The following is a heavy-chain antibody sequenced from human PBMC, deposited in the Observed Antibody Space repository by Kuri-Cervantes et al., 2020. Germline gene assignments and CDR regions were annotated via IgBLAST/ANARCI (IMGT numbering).Heavy chain of an antibody. J-gene: IGHJ4*02. CDR2: INPNSGGT. CDR3: ARVRWELLDRDGTGPYYFDY. V-gene: IGHV1-2*02. Sequence: ASVKVSCRASGYTFTGYYMRWVRQAPGQGLEWMGWINPNSGGTNYAQKFQGRVTMTRDTSISTAYMELSRLRSDDAAVYCCARVRWELLDRDGTGPYYFDYWGQGTLVTVSS. D-gene: IGHD1-26*01. CDR1: GYTFTGYY.